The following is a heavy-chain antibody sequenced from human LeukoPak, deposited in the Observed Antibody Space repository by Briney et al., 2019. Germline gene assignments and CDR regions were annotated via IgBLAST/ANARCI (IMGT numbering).Heavy chain of an antibody. Sequence: GGSLRLSCAASGFTFSSYAVSWVRQAPGKGLEFVSSISSSSTYIYYADSVKGRFTISRDDAKNSLYLQMNSLRAEDTALYYCARDQRGGTYSDYWGQGTLVTVSS. CDR2: ISSSSTYI. J-gene: IGHJ4*02. V-gene: IGHV3-21*01. CDR3: ARDQRGGTYSDY. D-gene: IGHD1-26*01. CDR1: GFTFSSYA.